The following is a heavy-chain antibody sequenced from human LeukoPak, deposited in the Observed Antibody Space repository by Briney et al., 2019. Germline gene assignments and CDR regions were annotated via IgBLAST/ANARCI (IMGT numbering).Heavy chain of an antibody. CDR2: IKQDGSEK. V-gene: IGHV3-7*01. Sequence: GGSLRLSCAASGFTLTSYWMSWVRQAPGKGLEWVANIKQDGSEKYYGDSVKGRFTISRDNAKNSLYLQMNSLRAEDTAVYYCARDRYYGSGSSDYWGQGTLVTVSS. J-gene: IGHJ4*02. CDR1: GFTLTSYW. CDR3: ARDRYYGSGSSDY. D-gene: IGHD3-10*01.